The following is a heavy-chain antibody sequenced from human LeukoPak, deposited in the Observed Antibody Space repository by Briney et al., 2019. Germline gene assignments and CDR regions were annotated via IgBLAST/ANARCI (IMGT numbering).Heavy chain of an antibody. Sequence: PGGSLRLSCAASGFTFSSYGMSWVRQAPGKGLEWVSAISGSGGSTYYADSVKGRFTISRDNAKNSLYLQMKSLRVEDTGVYYCARDAGGRTQREGWFDPWGQGTLVTVSS. D-gene: IGHD1-26*01. CDR1: GFTFSSYG. J-gene: IGHJ5*02. CDR3: ARDAGGRTQREGWFDP. V-gene: IGHV3-23*01. CDR2: ISGSGGST.